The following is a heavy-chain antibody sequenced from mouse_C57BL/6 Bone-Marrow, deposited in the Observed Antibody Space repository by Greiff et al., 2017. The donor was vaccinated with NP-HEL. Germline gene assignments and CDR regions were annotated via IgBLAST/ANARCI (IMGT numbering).Heavy chain of an antibody. CDR1: GYTFTTYP. V-gene: IGHV1-47*01. CDR3: ARGGNYWYYFDY. CDR2: FHPYNDDT. D-gene: IGHD2-1*01. J-gene: IGHJ2*01. Sequence: VQLQQSGAELVKPGASVKMSCKASGYTFTTYPIEWVKQNHGKSLEWIGNFHPYNDDTEYNEKFKNKATLTVEKSSSTVYLELSLLTSDVSSVYYFARGGNYWYYFDYWGQGTTLTVSS.